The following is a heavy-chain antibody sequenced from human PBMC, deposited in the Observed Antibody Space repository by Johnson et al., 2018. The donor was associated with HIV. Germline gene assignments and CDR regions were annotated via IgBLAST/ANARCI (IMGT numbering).Heavy chain of an antibody. D-gene: IGHD3-22*01. V-gene: IGHV3-20*04. Sequence: VQLVESGGGVVQPGRSLRLSCAASGFTFNSYGMHWVRQAPGEGLEWVSGINWNGGSTHYADSVKGRFTISRDNAKNSLYLQINSLRAEDTALYYCARGFSSGYNDAFDIWGQGTMLTVSS. CDR3: ARGFSSGYNDAFDI. CDR1: GFTFNSYG. CDR2: INWNGGST. J-gene: IGHJ3*02.